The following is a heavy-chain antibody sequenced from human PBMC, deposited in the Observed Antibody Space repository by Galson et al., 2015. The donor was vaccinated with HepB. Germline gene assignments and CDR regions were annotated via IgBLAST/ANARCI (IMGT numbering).Heavy chain of an antibody. D-gene: IGHD4-17*01. V-gene: IGHV1-69*01. CDR1: GGTFSSYA. CDR2: IIPIFGTA. CDR3: ARAVTNYYYYYYMDV. J-gene: IGHJ6*03. Sequence: SCKASGGTFSSYAISWVRQAPGQGLEWMGGIIPIFGTANYAQKFQGRVTITADESTSTAYMELSSLRSEDTAVYYCARAVTNYYYYYYMDVWGKGTTVTVSS.